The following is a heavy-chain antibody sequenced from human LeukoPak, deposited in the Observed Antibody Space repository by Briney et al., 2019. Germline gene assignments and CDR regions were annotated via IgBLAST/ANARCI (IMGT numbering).Heavy chain of an antibody. CDR3: GRDRVYSGSSATDY. J-gene: IGHJ4*02. V-gene: IGHV4-31*03. CDR2: ISNSGDT. D-gene: IGHD1-26*01. Sequence: SQTLSLTCTVSGASISSGHYYWTWIRQRPGEGLEWIGLISNSGDTYYNPSLKSRVAISIEMSKNQFSLRLTSVTAADTALYYCGRDRVYSGSSATDYWGQGTLVTVSS. CDR1: GASISSGHYY.